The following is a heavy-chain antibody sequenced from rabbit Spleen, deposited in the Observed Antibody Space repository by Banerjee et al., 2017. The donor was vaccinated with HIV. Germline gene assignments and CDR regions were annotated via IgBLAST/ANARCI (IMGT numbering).Heavy chain of an antibody. J-gene: IGHJ4*01. V-gene: IGHV1S45*01. CDR3: ARETIFGGNWWRAYNL. Sequence: QEQLVESGGGLVQPEGSLTLACTASGFSFSSSYWICWVRQAPGKGLEWIGCIYAGDGGTYYATWAKGRFTISKTSSTTVTLQMTSLTAADKATYFCARETIFGGNWWRAYNLWGQGTLVTVS. CDR2: IYAGDGGT. D-gene: IGHD5-1*01. CDR1: GFSFSSSYW.